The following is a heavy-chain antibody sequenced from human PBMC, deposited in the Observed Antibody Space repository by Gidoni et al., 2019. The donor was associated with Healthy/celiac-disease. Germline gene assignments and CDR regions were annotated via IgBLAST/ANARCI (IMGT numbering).Heavy chain of an antibody. CDR1: GDTFTSYA. V-gene: IGHV7-4-1*02. CDR2: INPNTGNP. CDR3: ASLRYFGPGYYYYMDV. D-gene: IGHD2-2*03. J-gene: IGHJ6*03. Sequence: QVQLVQSGSELKKPGASVKVSCTASGDTFTSYALNWVRQATGQGLEWMGWINPNTGNPTYAQGFTGRFVFSLDNSVSTAYLQISSLKAEDTAVYYCASLRYFGPGYYYYMDVWGKGTTVTVSS.